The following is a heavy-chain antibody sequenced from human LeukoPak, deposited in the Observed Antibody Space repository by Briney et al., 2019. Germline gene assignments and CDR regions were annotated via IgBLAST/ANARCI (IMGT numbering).Heavy chain of an antibody. Sequence: GGSLRLSCEASGFTFIDHYMDWVRQAPGKGLEWVGRTTNKANSYTTEYAASVKGRFTISRDDSKNSLYLQMNSLKTEDTAVYYCARDHYGVQYYYWGQGTLVTVSS. CDR1: GFTFIDHY. CDR2: TTNKANSYTT. D-gene: IGHD4-17*01. J-gene: IGHJ4*02. CDR3: ARDHYGVQYYY. V-gene: IGHV3-72*01.